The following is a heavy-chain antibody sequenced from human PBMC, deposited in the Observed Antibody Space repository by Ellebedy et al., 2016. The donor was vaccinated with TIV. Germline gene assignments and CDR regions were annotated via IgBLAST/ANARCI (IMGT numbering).Heavy chain of an antibody. D-gene: IGHD2-21*02. J-gene: IGHJ4*02. Sequence: SGPTLVKPKETLTLTCTVSGFSLTNIIMGVSWIRQPPGKALEWLAHIFSNDEKSYSTPLEARLSISKDTAKSQVVLTVANMDPLDTATYYCVRALKYCGGDCTYKFDFWGQGALVSVSS. CDR1: GFSLTNIIMG. V-gene: IGHV2-26*01. CDR2: IFSNDEK. CDR3: VRALKYCGGDCTYKFDF.